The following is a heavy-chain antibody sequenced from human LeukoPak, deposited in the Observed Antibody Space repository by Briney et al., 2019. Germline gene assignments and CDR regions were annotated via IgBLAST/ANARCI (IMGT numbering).Heavy chain of an antibody. D-gene: IGHD6-25*01. Sequence: PSETLSLTCTVSGGSISSSSYYWGWIRQPPGKGLEWIGSIYYSGSTYYNPSLKSRVTISVDTSKNQFSLKLSSVTAADTAVYYCARARPGSSGRGYYYYYYMDVWGKGTTVTVSS. CDR1: GGSISSSSYY. CDR3: ARARPGSSGRGYYYYYYMDV. V-gene: IGHV4-39*07. J-gene: IGHJ6*03. CDR2: IYYSGST.